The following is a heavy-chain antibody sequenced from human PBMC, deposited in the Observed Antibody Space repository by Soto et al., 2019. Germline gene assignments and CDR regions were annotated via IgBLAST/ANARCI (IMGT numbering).Heavy chain of an antibody. CDR1: GGSISSGGYS. J-gene: IGHJ2*01. Sequence: QLQLQESGSGLVKPSQTLSLTCAVSGGSISSGGYSWSWIRQPPGKGLEWIGYIFPSGSTYYNPSLKSRVTISVDTSKNQFSLKVNSVTAADTAMYFCDREGGRGSPDWYFDLWGRGTLVTVSS. D-gene: IGHD1-26*01. CDR2: IFPSGST. CDR3: DREGGRGSPDWYFDL. V-gene: IGHV4-30-2*01.